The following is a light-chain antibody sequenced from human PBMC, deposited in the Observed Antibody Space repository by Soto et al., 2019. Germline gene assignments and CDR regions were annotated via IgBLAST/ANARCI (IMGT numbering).Light chain of an antibody. CDR3: QQYGTSPHT. J-gene: IGKJ2*01. CDR2: GTY. Sequence: EIVLTQSPGTLSLSPGERATLSCRASQSVSSGYLAWYQQKPGQAPRLLIYGTYSRATGIPDWFSGSGSGTDFTLTISRLEPEDFAVYSCQQYGTSPHTFGQGTKLEIK. V-gene: IGKV3-20*01. CDR1: QSVSSGY.